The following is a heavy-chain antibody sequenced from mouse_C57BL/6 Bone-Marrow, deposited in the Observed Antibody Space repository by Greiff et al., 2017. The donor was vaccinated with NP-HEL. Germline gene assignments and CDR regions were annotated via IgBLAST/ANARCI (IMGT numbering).Heavy chain of an antibody. Sequence: VKLMESGAELARPGASVKLSCKASGYTFTSYGISWVKQRTGQGLEWIGEIYPRSGNTYYNEKFKGKATLTADKSSSTAYMELRSLTSEDSAVYFCAREGGSSRSWFAYWGQGTLVTVSA. CDR3: AREGGSSRSWFAY. CDR2: IYPRSGNT. CDR1: GYTFTSYG. J-gene: IGHJ3*01. D-gene: IGHD3-2*02. V-gene: IGHV1-81*01.